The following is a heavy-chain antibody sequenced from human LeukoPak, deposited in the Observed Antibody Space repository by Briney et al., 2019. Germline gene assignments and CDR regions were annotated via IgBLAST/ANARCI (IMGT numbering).Heavy chain of an antibody. D-gene: IGHD1-26*01. J-gene: IGHJ4*02. CDR2: INPSGGST. V-gene: IGHV1-46*01. CDR3: ARDSTLTYYSGTYYFEY. Sequence: ASVKVSCKASGYTFTGYYMHWVRQARGQGLEWMGIINPSGGSTTYAQKFQGRVTMTRDTSTSTVYMELSSLRSEDTAVYYCARDSTLTYYSGTYYFEYWGQGTLVTVSS. CDR1: GYTFTGYY.